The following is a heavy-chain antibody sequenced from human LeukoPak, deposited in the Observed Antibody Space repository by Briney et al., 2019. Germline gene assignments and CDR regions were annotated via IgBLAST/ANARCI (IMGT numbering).Heavy chain of an antibody. CDR1: GYTFTNYG. Sequence: GASVKVSCKASGYTFTNYGISWVRQAPGQGLEWMGGIIPIFGTANYAQKFQGRVTITADESTSTAYMELSSLRSEDTAVYYCARDDGIAVAGPFDYWGQGTLVTVSS. V-gene: IGHV1-69*13. J-gene: IGHJ4*02. CDR2: IIPIFGTA. CDR3: ARDDGIAVAGPFDY. D-gene: IGHD6-19*01.